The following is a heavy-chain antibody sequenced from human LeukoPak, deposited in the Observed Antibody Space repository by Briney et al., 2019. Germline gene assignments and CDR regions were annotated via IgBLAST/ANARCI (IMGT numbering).Heavy chain of an antibody. J-gene: IGHJ6*02. CDR3: ARWVTSCGMDV. CDR2: INAGNGNT. Sequence: ASVTVSCKASGYTFTSYAMHWVRQAPGQRLEWMGWINAGNGNTKYSQKFQGRVTITRDTSASAAYMELSSLRSEDTAVYYRARWVTSCGMDVWGQGTTVTVSS. CDR1: GYTFTSYA. D-gene: IGHD2-2*01. V-gene: IGHV1-3*01.